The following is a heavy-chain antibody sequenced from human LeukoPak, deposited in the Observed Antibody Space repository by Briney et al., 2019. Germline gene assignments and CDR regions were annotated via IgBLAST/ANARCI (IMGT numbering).Heavy chain of an antibody. J-gene: IGHJ5*02. Sequence: ASVKVSCKVSGYTLTELSMHWVRQAPGKGLEWMGGFDPEDGETIYAQKFQGRVTMTEDTSTDTAYMELSSLRSEDTAVYYCATLGYCSSTSCYGWFDPWGQGTLVSVSS. CDR3: ATLGYCSSTSCYGWFDP. CDR2: FDPEDGET. V-gene: IGHV1-24*01. D-gene: IGHD2-2*01. CDR1: GYTLTELS.